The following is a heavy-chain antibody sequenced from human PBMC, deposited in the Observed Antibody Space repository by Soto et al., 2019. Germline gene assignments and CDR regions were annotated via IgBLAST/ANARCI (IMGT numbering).Heavy chain of an antibody. V-gene: IGHV1-46*01. CDR1: GYTFTSYY. CDR3: AREGGITIFGVVVDPGEYDSVTAV. J-gene: IGHJ6*04. Sequence: SSVKVYCKASGYTFTSYYMPWVRKAPGQGLEWMGIINPSGGSTSYAQKFQGRVTMTRDTSTSTVYMELSSLRSEDTAEYYCAREGGITIFGVVVDPGEYDSVTAVWSNGTAVTVSA. D-gene: IGHD3-3*01. CDR2: INPSGGST.